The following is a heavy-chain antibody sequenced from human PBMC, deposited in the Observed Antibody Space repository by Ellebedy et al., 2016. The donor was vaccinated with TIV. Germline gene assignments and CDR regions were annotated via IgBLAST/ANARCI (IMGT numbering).Heavy chain of an antibody. V-gene: IGHV3-30-3*01. J-gene: IGHJ4*02. CDR1: GFIFSSFA. CDR2: ISYDGNNK. CDR3: ARGPSTSAYLDS. Sequence: GGSLRLSCAASGFIFSSFATFWVRQAPGKGLEWVAVISYDGNNKLYADSVKGRFTLSRDTSKSTAYLQMDSLKTEDTAVYYCARGPSTSAYLDSWGQGALVIVSS.